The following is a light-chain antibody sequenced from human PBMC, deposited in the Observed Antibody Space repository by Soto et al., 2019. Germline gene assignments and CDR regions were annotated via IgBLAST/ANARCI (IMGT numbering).Light chain of an antibody. CDR1: QSVSSY. Sequence: EIVLTQSPATLSLSPGERATLSCRASQSVSSYLAWYQQKPGQAPRLLIYESSNRATGIAARFSGSGSGTDFTLTISSLEPEDYAVYYCQQYGNSPTFGGGTKVDIK. V-gene: IGKV3-11*01. J-gene: IGKJ4*01. CDR2: ESS. CDR3: QQYGNSPT.